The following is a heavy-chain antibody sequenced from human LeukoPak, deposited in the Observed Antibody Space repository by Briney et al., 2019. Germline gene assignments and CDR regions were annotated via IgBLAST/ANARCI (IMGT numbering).Heavy chain of an antibody. V-gene: IGHV3-30*18. Sequence: GGSLRLSCAASGFTFSSYGMHWVRQAPGKGLEWVAVISYDGSNKYYADSVKGRFTISRDNSKNTLYLQMNSLRAEDTAVYYCAKPTGTGGVLGEISFNDYWGQGTLVTVSS. D-gene: IGHD3-16*02. J-gene: IGHJ4*02. CDR2: ISYDGSNK. CDR3: AKPTGTGGVLGEISFNDY. CDR1: GFTFSSYG.